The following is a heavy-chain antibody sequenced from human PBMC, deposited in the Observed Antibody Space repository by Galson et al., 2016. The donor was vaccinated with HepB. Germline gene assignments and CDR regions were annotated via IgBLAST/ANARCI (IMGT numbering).Heavy chain of an antibody. Sequence: QSGAEVKKPGESLKISCKGSGYRFANYWIGWVRQMPGKGLESMGIVYPGNSEIKYSPSFQGQVTISADKSITTVYLQWNSLKASDSAISYCARHECRGSDCFSAYDFWGQGTVVTVSS. CDR3: ARHECRGSDCFSAYDF. J-gene: IGHJ3*01. CDR2: VYPGNSEI. D-gene: IGHD2-21*02. V-gene: IGHV5-51*01. CDR1: GYRFANYW.